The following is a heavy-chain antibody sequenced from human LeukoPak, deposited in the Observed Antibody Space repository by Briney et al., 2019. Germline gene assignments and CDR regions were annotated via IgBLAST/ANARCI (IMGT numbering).Heavy chain of an antibody. J-gene: IGHJ5*02. CDR1: GGSFSGYY. Sequence: SETLSLTCAVYGGSFSGYYWNWIRQPPGKGLEWIGEINHSGSTNYNPSLKSRVTISVDTSKNQFSLKLSSVTAADTAVYYCARDIVVVPAAMAWFDPWGQGTLVTVSS. CDR3: ARDIVVVPAAMAWFDP. D-gene: IGHD2-2*01. CDR2: INHSGST. V-gene: IGHV4-34*01.